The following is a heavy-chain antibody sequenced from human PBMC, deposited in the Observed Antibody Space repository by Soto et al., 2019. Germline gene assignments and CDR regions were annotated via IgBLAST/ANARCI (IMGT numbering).Heavy chain of an antibody. V-gene: IGHV4-34*01. CDR3: ARGRRSDFWSGYYTEWFDP. CDR1: GGSFRGYY. CDR2: INHSGNF. Sequence: SETLSLTCVVFGGSFRGYYWSWIRQPPGKGLEWIGEINHSGNFNCNSSLKSRVSMSVDTSKNEFSLKLTSVTAADTAVYYCARGRRSDFWSGYYTEWFDPWGQGTQVTVSS. D-gene: IGHD3-3*01. J-gene: IGHJ5*02.